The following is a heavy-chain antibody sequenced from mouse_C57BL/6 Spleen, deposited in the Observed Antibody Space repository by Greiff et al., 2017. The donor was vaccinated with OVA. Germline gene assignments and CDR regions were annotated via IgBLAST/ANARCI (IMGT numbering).Heavy chain of an antibody. J-gene: IGHJ3*01. V-gene: IGHV1-80*01. D-gene: IGHD4-1*01. Sequence: VQLQQSGAELVKPGASVKISCKASGYAFSSYWMNWVKQRPGKGLEWIGQIYPGDGDTNYNGKFKGKATLTADKSSSPAYMQLSSLTSEDSAVYFCARKGLWDEGFAYWGQGTLVTVSA. CDR2: IYPGDGDT. CDR1: GYAFSSYW. CDR3: ARKGLWDEGFAY.